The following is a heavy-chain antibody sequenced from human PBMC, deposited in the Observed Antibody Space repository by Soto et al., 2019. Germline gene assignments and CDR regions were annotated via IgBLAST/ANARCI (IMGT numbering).Heavy chain of an antibody. D-gene: IGHD3-10*01. CDR1: GGSISSYY. J-gene: IGHJ4*02. Sequence: PSETLSLTCTVSGGSISSYYWSWIRQPPGKGLEWIGYIYYSGSTNYNPSLKSRVTISVDTSKNQFSLKLSSVTAADTAVYYCARRGSIRSGSYYKYYFDYWGQGTLVTVSS. V-gene: IGHV4-59*12. CDR2: IYYSGST. CDR3: ARRGSIRSGSYYKYYFDY.